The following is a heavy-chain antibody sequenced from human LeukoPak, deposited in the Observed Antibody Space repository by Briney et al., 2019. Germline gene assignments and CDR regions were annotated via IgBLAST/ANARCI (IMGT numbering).Heavy chain of an antibody. Sequence: GGSLRLSCAASGFTFSDYYMSWIRQAPGKGLEWVSYISSSGSTIYYADSVKGRFTISRDNSKNTLYLQMNSLRAEDTAVYYCAKGRIVATRTDAFDIWGQGTMVTVSS. CDR3: AKGRIVATRTDAFDI. CDR1: GFTFSDYY. CDR2: ISSSGSTI. V-gene: IGHV3-11*01. J-gene: IGHJ3*02. D-gene: IGHD5-12*01.